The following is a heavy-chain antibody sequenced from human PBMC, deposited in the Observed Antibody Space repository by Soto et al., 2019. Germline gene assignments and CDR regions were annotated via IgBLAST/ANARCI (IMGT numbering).Heavy chain of an antibody. CDR1: GGTFSSYA. J-gene: IGHJ4*02. Sequence: SVKVSFKASGGTFSSYAISWVRQAPGQGLEWMGGIIPIFGTANYAQKFQGRVTITADESTSTVYMELSSLRSEDTAVYYCARVGPAHYYDSSGYYSPLDYWGQGTLVTVSS. V-gene: IGHV1-69*13. CDR3: ARVGPAHYYDSSGYYSPLDY. CDR2: IIPIFGTA. D-gene: IGHD3-22*01.